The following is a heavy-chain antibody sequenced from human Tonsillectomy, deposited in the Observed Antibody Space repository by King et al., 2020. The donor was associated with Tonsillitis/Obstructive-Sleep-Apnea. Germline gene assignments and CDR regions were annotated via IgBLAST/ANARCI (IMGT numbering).Heavy chain of an antibody. Sequence: QLVQSGAEVEKPGESLKISCTGSGYSFNTYWIGWVRQMPGKGLEWMGVIYPGDSDARYSPSFQGQVTISADKSINTAYLQWSSLKASDTAVYYCARQFVDDYFDYWGQGTLLTVSS. D-gene: IGHD3-16*01. V-gene: IGHV5-51*01. CDR2: IYPGDSDA. J-gene: IGHJ4*02. CDR1: GYSFNTYW. CDR3: ARQFVDDYFDY.